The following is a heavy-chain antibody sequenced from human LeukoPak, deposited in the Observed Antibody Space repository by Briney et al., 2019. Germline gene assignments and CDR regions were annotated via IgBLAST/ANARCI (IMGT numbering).Heavy chain of an antibody. CDR1: GHTFTGYY. V-gene: IGHV1-2*06. D-gene: IGHD5-24*01. CDR3: ARDLGRDGYNYYS. J-gene: IGHJ4*02. CDR2: INPYSGGT. Sequence: GASVKVSCKASGHTFTGYYMHWVRQAPGQGLEWMGRINPYSGGTNYAQKFQGRVTMTRDTSINTAYMEVSRLRSDDTAIYYCARDLGRDGYNYYSWGQGTLVTVSS.